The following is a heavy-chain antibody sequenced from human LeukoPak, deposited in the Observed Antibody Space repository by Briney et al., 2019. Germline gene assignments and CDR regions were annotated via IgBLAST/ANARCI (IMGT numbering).Heavy chain of an antibody. Sequence: ASVKVSCKASGYTFISYGISWVRQAPGQGLEWMGWISAYNGNTNYAQKFQGRVTMTTGTSTSTAYMELRSLRSGDTAVYYCARFQGGDYGDYIFDYWGQGTLVTASS. J-gene: IGHJ4*02. V-gene: IGHV1-18*01. CDR2: ISAYNGNT. CDR1: GYTFISYG. CDR3: ARFQGGDYGDYIFDY. D-gene: IGHD4-17*01.